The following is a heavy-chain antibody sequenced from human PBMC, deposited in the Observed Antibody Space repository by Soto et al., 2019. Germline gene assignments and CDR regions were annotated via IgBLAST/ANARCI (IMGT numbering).Heavy chain of an antibody. CDR1: GFSLSTSGVG. Sequence: SGPTLVKPTQTLTLTCTFSGFSLSTSGVGVGWIRQPPGKALEWLALIYWDDDKRYSPSLKSRLTITKDTSKNQVVLTMTNMDPVDTATYYCALTPMGDSGYTGGFDYWGQGTLVTVSS. CDR3: ALTPMGDSGYTGGFDY. V-gene: IGHV2-5*02. J-gene: IGHJ4*02. CDR2: IYWDDDK. D-gene: IGHD5-12*01.